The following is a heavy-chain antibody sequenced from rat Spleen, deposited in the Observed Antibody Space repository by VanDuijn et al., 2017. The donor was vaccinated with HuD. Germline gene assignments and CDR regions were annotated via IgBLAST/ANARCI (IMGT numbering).Heavy chain of an antibody. Sequence: EVQLVESGGGLVQPGRSLKLSCVASGFTFNNYWMTWIRQAPGKGLEWVASITNTGGSTYYPDSVKGRFTISRDNAKSTLYLQMKCLRSEDTATYYFTRDGLYYYDGTYYFRYYFDYWGQGVMVTVSS. CDR3: TRDGLYYYDGTYYFRYYFDY. D-gene: IGHD1-12*02. J-gene: IGHJ2*01. CDR2: ITNTGGST. V-gene: IGHV5-31*01. CDR1: GFTFNNYW.